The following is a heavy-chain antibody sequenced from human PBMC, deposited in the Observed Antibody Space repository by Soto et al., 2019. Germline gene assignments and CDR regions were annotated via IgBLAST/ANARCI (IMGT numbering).Heavy chain of an antibody. J-gene: IGHJ4*02. CDR1: GFTFSSYA. V-gene: IGHV3-23*01. CDR3: PKEYEYSSGWERIDY. Sequence: EVQLLESGGGLVQPGGSLRLSCAASGFTFSSYAMSWVRQAPGKGLEWVSAISGSGVSTYYADSVKGRFTIARDNSKNTLYLQMNSLRVQDTAVYYCPKEYEYSSGWERIDYWGQGTLVTVSS. CDR2: ISGSGVST. D-gene: IGHD6-19*01.